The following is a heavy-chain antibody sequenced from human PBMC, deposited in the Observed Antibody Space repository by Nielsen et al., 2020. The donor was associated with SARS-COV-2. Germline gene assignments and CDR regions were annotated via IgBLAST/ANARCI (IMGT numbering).Heavy chain of an antibody. J-gene: IGHJ6*02. D-gene: IGHD3-16*01. CDR3: ARDGGVDSVYGMDV. Sequence: SETLSLTCTVSGGSISSGDYYWSWIRQPPGKGLEWIGYIYYSGSTYYNPSLKSRVTISVDTSKNQFSLKLSSVTAADTALYYCARDGGVDSVYGMDVWGQGTTVTVSS. CDR1: GGSISSGDYY. CDR2: IYYSGST. V-gene: IGHV4-30-4*01.